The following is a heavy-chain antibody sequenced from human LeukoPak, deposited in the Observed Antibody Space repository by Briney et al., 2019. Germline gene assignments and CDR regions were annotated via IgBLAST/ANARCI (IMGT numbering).Heavy chain of an antibody. V-gene: IGHV1-2*02. D-gene: IGHD2-2*03. Sequence: GSVKVSCKASGYTFTGYYMHWVRQAPGQGLEGMGWINPNSGGTNYAQKFQGRVTMTRDTSISTAYMELSRLRSDDTAVYYCAGDPGYCSSTSCYDPPWGQGTLVTVSS. CDR1: GYTFTGYY. J-gene: IGHJ5*02. CDR3: AGDPGYCSSTSCYDPP. CDR2: INPNSGGT.